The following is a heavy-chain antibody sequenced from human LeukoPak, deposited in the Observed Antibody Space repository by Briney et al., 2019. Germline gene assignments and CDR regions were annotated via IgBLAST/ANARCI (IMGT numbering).Heavy chain of an antibody. V-gene: IGHV4-39*07. J-gene: IGHJ6*03. Sequence: SETLSLTCTVSGGSISSSSYDWGWIRQPPGKGLEWIGSIYYSGRTYYNPSLKSRVTISEDTSKNQFSLNLSSATAADTAAYYCARGYEFWSGYYGEDYMDVWGKGTTVTVSS. D-gene: IGHD3-3*01. CDR2: IYYSGRT. CDR1: GGSISSSSYD. CDR3: ARGYEFWSGYYGEDYMDV.